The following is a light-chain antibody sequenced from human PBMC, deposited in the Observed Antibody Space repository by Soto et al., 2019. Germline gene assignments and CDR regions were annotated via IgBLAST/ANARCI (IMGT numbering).Light chain of an antibody. Sequence: QSVLTRPPSVSGAPGQRVTISCTGTSSNIGAGYDVHWYQQLPGTAPKLLIYGNSDRPSGVRDRFSGSKSGTSASLAITGGLAEDEADYYYQCYDGSLRGVFGTGTKVTVL. CDR2: GNS. CDR3: QCYDGSLRGV. CDR1: SSNIGAGYD. V-gene: IGLV1-40*01. J-gene: IGLJ1*01.